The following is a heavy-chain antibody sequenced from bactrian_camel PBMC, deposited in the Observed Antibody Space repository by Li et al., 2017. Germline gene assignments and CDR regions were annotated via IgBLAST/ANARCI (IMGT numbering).Heavy chain of an antibody. Sequence: QLVESGGGSVQPGGSLRLSCAASQYTYKSFCLGWFRQAPGKGLEWVSSIRADGGTTYYAGSYYADSVKGRFTVSRDDAKNTLYLQMNSLKPEDTAMYCCAADPGFFSAQCDYGALFAFWGQGTQVTVS. V-gene: IGHV3S1*01. CDR1: QYTYKSFC. J-gene: IGHJ6*01. CDR2: IRADGGTT. D-gene: IGHD5*01. CDR3: AADPGFFSAQCDYGALFAF.